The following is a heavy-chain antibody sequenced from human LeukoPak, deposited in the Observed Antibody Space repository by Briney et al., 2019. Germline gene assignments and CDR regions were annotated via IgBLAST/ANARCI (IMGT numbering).Heavy chain of an antibody. D-gene: IGHD3-16*01. V-gene: IGHV3-30*03. Sequence: GRSLRLSCAASGLTFNHYGIHWVRQAPGKGLEWVAVISYNATNEYFTDAVKGRFTISRDDSKNTVYLQMSSLRVEDTAVYYCARSFSRVITLGPGFDPWGQGTLVTVSS. CDR1: GLTFNHYG. J-gene: IGHJ5*02. CDR2: ISYNATNE. CDR3: ARSFSRVITLGPGFDP.